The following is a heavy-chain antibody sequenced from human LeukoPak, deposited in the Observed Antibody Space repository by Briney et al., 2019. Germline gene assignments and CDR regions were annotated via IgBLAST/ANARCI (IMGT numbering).Heavy chain of an antibody. CDR1: GFAFSSYS. J-gene: IGHJ4*02. D-gene: IGHD3-9*01. V-gene: IGHV3-21*01. Sequence: GGSLRLSCAASGFAFSSYSMNWVRQAPGKGLEWVSSISSSSSYIYYADSVKGRFTISRDNAKNSLYLQMNSLRAEDTAVYYCASLDILTGYPNWGQGTLVTVSS. CDR3: ASLDILTGYPN. CDR2: ISSSSSYI.